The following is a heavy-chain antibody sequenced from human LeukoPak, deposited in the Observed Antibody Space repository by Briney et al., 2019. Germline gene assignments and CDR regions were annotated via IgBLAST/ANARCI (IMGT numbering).Heavy chain of an antibody. D-gene: IGHD3-22*01. V-gene: IGHV3-33*01. Sequence: GTSLRLSCAASGFTFNTHAMHWVRQAPGKGLEWISFIFYDGSDKYYADSVKGRFTIARDNSKNTVSLQMNSLRAEDTAVYYCARDYYDSSGYYSRGGYWGQGTLVTVSS. CDR1: GFTFNTHA. CDR2: IFYDGSDK. J-gene: IGHJ4*02. CDR3: ARDYYDSSGYYSRGGY.